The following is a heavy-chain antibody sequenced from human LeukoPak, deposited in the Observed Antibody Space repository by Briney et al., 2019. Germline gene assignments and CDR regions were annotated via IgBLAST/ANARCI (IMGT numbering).Heavy chain of an antibody. CDR2: ISGSGGNT. CDR3: ARVLSGSWDWFDP. V-gene: IGHV3-23*01. CDR1: GFTFSNYA. J-gene: IGHJ5*02. Sequence: GGSLRLSCAASGFTFSNYAMNWVRQAPGKGLEWVSGISGSGGNTYYADSVKGHFTISRDNAMNTVYLQMNSLRAEDTAVYYCARVLSGSWDWFDPWGQGTLVTVSS. D-gene: IGHD3-22*01.